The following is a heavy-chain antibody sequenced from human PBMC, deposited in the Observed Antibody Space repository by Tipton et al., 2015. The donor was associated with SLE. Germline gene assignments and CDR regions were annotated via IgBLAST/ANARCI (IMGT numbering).Heavy chain of an antibody. CDR3: ARIRYDILTGWGYFDY. V-gene: IGHV3-66*01. J-gene: IGHJ4*02. D-gene: IGHD3-9*01. CDR1: GFTFSSYS. Sequence: SLRLSCAASGFTFSSYSMNWVRQAPGKGLEWVSVIYSGGSTYYADSVKGRFTISRDNSKNTLYLQMNSLRAEDTAVYYCARIRYDILTGWGYFDYWGQGTLVTVSS. CDR2: IYSGGST.